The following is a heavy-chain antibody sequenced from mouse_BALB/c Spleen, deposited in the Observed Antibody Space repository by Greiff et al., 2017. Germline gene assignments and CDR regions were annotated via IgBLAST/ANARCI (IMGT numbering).Heavy chain of an antibody. V-gene: IGHV3-8*02. CDR1: GDSITSGY. D-gene: IGHD4-1*01. CDR2: ISYSGST. CDR3: ARWELGPGYFDY. J-gene: IGHJ2*01. Sequence: EVKLVESGPSLVKPSQTLSLTCSVTGDSITSGYWNWIRKFPGNKLEYMGYISYSGSTYYNPSLKSRISITRDTSKNQYYLQLNSVTTEDTATYYCARWELGPGYFDYWGQGTTLTVSS.